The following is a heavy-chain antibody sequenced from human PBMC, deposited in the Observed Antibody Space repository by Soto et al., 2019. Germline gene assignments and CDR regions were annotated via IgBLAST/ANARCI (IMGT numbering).Heavy chain of an antibody. CDR3: AKDSRTRPFGELLRDHHDL. J-gene: IGHJ5*02. V-gene: IGHV3-64D*08. CDR1: ERTITNFG. D-gene: IGHD3-10*01. Sequence: PGGSKRVSCSAPERTITNFGRHWVRKTTGKGLEHVCAIDSTGGTTDYADSVKGRFTISRDNSKNTLYLQMTSLRTDDTGTYYCAKDSRTRPFGELLRDHHDLWGQGTLVTVSS. CDR2: IDSTGGTT.